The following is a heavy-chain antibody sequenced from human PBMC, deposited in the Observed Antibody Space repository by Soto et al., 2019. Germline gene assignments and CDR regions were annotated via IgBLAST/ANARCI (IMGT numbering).Heavy chain of an antibody. CDR3: AKDRDSSSSDAFAI. D-gene: IGHD6-6*01. J-gene: IGHJ3*02. V-gene: IGHV3-9*01. CDR2: ISWNSGSI. CDR1: GFTFDDYA. Sequence: EVQLVESGGGLVQPGRSLRLSCAASGFTFDDYAMHWVRQAPGKGLEWVSGISWNSGSIGYADSVKGRFTISRDNAKNSLYLQMNSLRAEDTALYYCAKDRDSSSSDAFAIWGQGTMVTVSS.